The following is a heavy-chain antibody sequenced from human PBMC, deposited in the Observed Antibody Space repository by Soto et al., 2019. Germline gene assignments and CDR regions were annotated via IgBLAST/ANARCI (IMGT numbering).Heavy chain of an antibody. CDR2: IIPIFGTA. CDR1: GCTFSSYA. CDR3: ARDFHVWSGYYQDGYYYGMNV. J-gene: IGHJ6*01. D-gene: IGHD3-3*02. V-gene: IGHV1-69*06. Sequence: SVKVSCKASGCTFSSYAISWVRQAPGQVLEWMGVIIPIFGTANYAQKFQGRVTITADKSTSTAYMQLSSLRSDDTAVYYCARDFHVWSGYYQDGYYYGMNVGGPGPTVTVSS.